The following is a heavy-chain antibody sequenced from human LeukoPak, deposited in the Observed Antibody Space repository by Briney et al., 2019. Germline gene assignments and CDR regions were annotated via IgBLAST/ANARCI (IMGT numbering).Heavy chain of an antibody. Sequence: ASVNVSCKASGYTFTSYAMHLVRQAPGQRLEWMGWMNAGNGNTKYSQKFQGRVTITRDTSASTAYMELSSLRSEDRAVYYCARNTGKFDYWGEGTLVTVSS. D-gene: IGHD2/OR15-2a*01. V-gene: IGHV1-3*01. CDR1: GYTFTSYA. CDR3: ARNTGKFDY. CDR2: MNAGNGNT. J-gene: IGHJ4*02.